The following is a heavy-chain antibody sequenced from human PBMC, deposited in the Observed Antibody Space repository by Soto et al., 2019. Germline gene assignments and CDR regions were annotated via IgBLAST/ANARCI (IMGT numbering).Heavy chain of an antibody. Sequence: ETLSHTCAVSGDSISSSVWWTWVRQPPGKGLEWIGEVFHTGNTNYNPSLKSRVTMSVDKSTNEFSLKVTSVTAADTAIYYCARKAWVRFDYWGQGALVTVSS. CDR3: ARKAWVRFDY. D-gene: IGHD7-27*01. CDR1: GDSISSSVW. V-gene: IGHV4-4*02. J-gene: IGHJ4*02. CDR2: VFHTGNT.